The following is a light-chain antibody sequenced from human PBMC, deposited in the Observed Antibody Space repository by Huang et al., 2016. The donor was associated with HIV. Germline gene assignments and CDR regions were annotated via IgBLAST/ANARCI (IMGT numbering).Light chain of an antibody. CDR3: QHSYNTPWT. Sequence: DIQMTQSPSSLSASVGDRVTITCRASQSISSYLSWYQQKPGKAPKLLIYGASILQSGVPSRFSGSGSRTDFTLTISSVQPEDLATYYCQHSYNTPWTFGQGTKVEIK. CDR2: GAS. J-gene: IGKJ1*01. V-gene: IGKV1-39*01. CDR1: QSISSY.